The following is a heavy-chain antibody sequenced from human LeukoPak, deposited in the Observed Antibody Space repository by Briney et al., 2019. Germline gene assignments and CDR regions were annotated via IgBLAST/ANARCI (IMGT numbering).Heavy chain of an antibody. D-gene: IGHD6-13*01. CDR1: GGSFSGYY. Sequence: SETLSLTCAVYGGSFSGYYWSWIRQPPGKGLEWIGEINHSGSTNYNPSLKSRVTISVDTSEHQFSLKLSSVTAADTAVYYCARVTGERNRRIAAAGTGRWFDPLVQGTLVTVSS. V-gene: IGHV4-34*01. J-gene: IGHJ5*02. CDR2: INHSGST. CDR3: ARVTGERNRRIAAAGTGRWFDP.